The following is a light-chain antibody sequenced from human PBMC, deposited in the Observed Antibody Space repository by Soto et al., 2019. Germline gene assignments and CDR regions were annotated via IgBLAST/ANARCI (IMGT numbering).Light chain of an antibody. V-gene: IGKV1-5*03. CDR2: KAS. CDR3: QQYNSDSRT. Sequence: DIQMTQSPSTLSASVGDRVTITCRASQSISAWLAWYQQKPGKAPKLLIYKASTLESGVPSRFSGSGSGTAFPLTISSLQPDDFATYYCQQYNSDSRTFGQGTKVEIK. CDR1: QSISAW. J-gene: IGKJ1*01.